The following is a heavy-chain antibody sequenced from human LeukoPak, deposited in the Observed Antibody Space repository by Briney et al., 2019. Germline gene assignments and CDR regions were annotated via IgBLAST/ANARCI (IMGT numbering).Heavy chain of an antibody. CDR2: ISSSGSTI. D-gene: IGHD3-3*01. CDR1: GFTLSSYE. J-gene: IGHJ6*02. Sequence: GGSLRLSCAAYGFTLSSYEMKWVRQAPGKGLEWVSYISSSGSTIYYADSVKGRFTISRDNAKNSLYLQMHSLRAEDTAVYYCAREMKTYYDFWSGYSPTYYYYGMDVWGQRTTVTVSS. CDR3: AREMKTYYDFWSGYSPTYYYYGMDV. V-gene: IGHV3-48*03.